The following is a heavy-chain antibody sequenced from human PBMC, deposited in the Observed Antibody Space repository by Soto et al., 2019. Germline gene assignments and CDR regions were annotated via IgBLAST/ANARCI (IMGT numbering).Heavy chain of an antibody. J-gene: IGHJ4*02. CDR2: ITGSGGST. D-gene: IGHD3-10*02. CDR3: AKEAVFGELSNFDY. V-gene: IGHV3-23*01. CDR1: GFTFSSYA. Sequence: GGSLRLSCAASGFTFSSYAMSWVRQAPGKGLEWVSAITGSGGSTFYADSVKGRFTISRDSSKNTLNLQLNSLRAEDTAVYYCAKEAVFGELSNFDYWGQGTLVTVSS.